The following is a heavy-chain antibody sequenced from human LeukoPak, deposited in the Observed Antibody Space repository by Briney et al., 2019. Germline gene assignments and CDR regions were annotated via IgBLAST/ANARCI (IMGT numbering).Heavy chain of an antibody. J-gene: IGHJ5*02. D-gene: IGHD2-15*01. CDR3: ASAPRYCSGGSCYSGWFDP. Sequence: GESLKISCKGSGYSFTSYWIGWVRQMPGKGLEWMGIIYPGDSDTRYSPSFQGQVTISADKSISTAYLQWSSLKASDTAMYYCASAPRYCSGGSCYSGWFDPWGQGTLVTVSS. CDR1: GYSFTSYW. CDR2: IYPGDSDT. V-gene: IGHV5-51*01.